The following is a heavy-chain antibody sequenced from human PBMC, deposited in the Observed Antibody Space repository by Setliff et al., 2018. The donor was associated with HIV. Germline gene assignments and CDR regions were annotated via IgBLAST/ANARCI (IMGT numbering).Heavy chain of an antibody. CDR2: IYTSGSV. V-gene: IGHV4-4*09. CDR3: ARRIDNSGSFPNWYFDL. CDR1: GGSIGSYY. J-gene: IGHJ2*01. D-gene: IGHD3-10*01. Sequence: SETLSLTCTVSGGSIGSYYWSWIRQPPGKGLEWIGYIYTSGSVNYNPSLNSRVTISVDTSKNQFSLKLTSVTAADTAVYYCARRIDNSGSFPNWYFDLWGRGTLVTVSS.